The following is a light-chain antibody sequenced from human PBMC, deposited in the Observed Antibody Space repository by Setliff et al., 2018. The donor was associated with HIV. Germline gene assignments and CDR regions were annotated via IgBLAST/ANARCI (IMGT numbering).Light chain of an antibody. CDR2: QAT. J-gene: IGLJ1*01. Sequence: QSVLTQPASVSGSPGQSITISCTGTSSDIGRCNLVSWYQQYPGKAPKLMIYQATKRPSGVSNRFSGPKSGNTASLTISGLQAEDEADYYCCSNTGSNTYVFGSGTKVTV. CDR3: CSNTGSNTYV. V-gene: IGLV2-23*01. CDR1: SSDIGRCNL.